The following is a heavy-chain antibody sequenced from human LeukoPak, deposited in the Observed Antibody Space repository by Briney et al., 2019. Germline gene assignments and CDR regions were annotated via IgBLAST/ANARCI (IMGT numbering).Heavy chain of an antibody. J-gene: IGHJ4*01. CDR3: AREGATTAFDY. D-gene: IGHD1-26*01. CDR1: GFTFSSYE. Sequence: PGGSLRLSCAASGFTFSSYEMNWVRQAPGKGLEWVSYISSSGSTIYYADSVKGRFTISRDNSKNTLYLQMNSLRAEDTAVYYCAREGATTAFDYWGHGTLVTVSS. V-gene: IGHV3-48*03. CDR2: ISSSGSTI.